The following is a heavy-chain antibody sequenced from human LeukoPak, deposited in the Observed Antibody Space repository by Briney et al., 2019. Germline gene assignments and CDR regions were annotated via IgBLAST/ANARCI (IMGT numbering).Heavy chain of an antibody. CDR3: ALGYGGSSWYLFDN. V-gene: IGHV3-23*01. CDR1: GFTFSNYA. J-gene: IGHJ5*02. Sequence: GGSLRLSCAASGFTFSNYAMTWVRQAPGKGLEWVSTISSRGGSTHYAVSVKGRFTISRDNSKNTLSLQMTSLRVEDTAVYYCALGYGGSSWYLFDNWGQGTLVTVSS. CDR2: ISSRGGST. D-gene: IGHD6-13*01.